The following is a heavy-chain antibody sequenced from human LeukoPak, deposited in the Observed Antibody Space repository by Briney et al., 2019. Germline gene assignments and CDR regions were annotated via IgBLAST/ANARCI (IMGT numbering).Heavy chain of an antibody. CDR1: GFTFSSYS. J-gene: IGHJ6*03. V-gene: IGHV3-48*01. CDR3: ARSARRDGYNFDYYYMDV. Sequence: GGSLRLSCAASGFTFSSYSMNWVRQAPGKGLEWVSYISSSSSSTIYYADSVKGRFTISRDNAKNSLYLQMNSLRAEDTAVYYCARSARRDGYNFDYYYMDVWGKGTTVTISS. CDR2: ISSSSSSTI. D-gene: IGHD5-24*01.